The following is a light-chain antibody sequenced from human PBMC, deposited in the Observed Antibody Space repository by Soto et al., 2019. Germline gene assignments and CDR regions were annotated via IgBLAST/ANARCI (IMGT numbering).Light chain of an antibody. CDR2: GNT. V-gene: IGLV1-40*01. J-gene: IGLJ3*02. CDR1: SSDIGADYD. Sequence: QTVVTQPPSVSGAPGQRVTISCTGSSSDIGADYDVHWYQHLPGTAPKLLIYGNTYRPSGVPDRFSGSRSGNSASLTISRLQAEDEGDYFCQSYASDLSVPFGGGTKLTVL. CDR3: QSYASDLSVP.